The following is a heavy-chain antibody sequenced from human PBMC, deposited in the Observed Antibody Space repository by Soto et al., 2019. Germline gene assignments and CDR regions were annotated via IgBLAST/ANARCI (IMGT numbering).Heavy chain of an antibody. Sequence: ASVKVSCKASGYTFTSYGISWVRQAPGQGLEWMGWISAYNGNTNYAQKLQGRVTMTTDTSTSTAYMELRSLRSDDTAVYYCARSVLLIWFGELPWFDPWGQGTLVTVSS. V-gene: IGHV1-18*01. J-gene: IGHJ5*02. CDR1: GYTFTSYG. CDR3: ARSVLLIWFGELPWFDP. CDR2: ISAYNGNT. D-gene: IGHD3-10*01.